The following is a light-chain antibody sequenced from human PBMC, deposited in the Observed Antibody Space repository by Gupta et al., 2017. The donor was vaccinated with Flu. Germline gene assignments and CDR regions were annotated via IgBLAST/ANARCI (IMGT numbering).Light chain of an antibody. J-gene: IGLJ2*01. CDR1: DSNIGINY. CDR2: RND. V-gene: IGLV1-47*01. Sequence: HSVLTHRPSASGTPGQRVIISCSGSDSNIGINYVFWYQQLPGTAPKLLIYRNDQRPSGVPDRFSGSKSGASASLAIGGLRSEDEADYYCAAWDDSLGGLVFGGGTKLTDL. CDR3: AAWDDSLGGLV.